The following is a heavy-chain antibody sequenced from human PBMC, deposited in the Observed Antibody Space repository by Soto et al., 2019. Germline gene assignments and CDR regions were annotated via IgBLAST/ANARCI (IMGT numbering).Heavy chain of an antibody. J-gene: IGHJ6*02. D-gene: IGHD6-6*01. CDR3: ARDLKSSGSSSHYGMDV. CDR1: GFTFSNYD. CDR2: STAGDT. V-gene: IGHV3-13*01. Sequence: EVQLVESGGGLVQPGGSLRLSCAASGFTFSNYDMHWVRQVTGKGLEWISGSTAGDTYYAGSVKGRFTISRENAKNSLYLQMNSLRAGDTAVYYCARDLKSSGSSSHYGMDVWGQGTTVTVSS.